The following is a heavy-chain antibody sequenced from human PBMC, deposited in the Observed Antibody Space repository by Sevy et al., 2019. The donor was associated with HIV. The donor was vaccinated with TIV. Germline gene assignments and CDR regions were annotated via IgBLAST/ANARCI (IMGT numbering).Heavy chain of an antibody. V-gene: IGHV3-48*03. J-gene: IGHJ3*02. Sequence: GGSLRLSCAASGFTFSSCDMNWVRQAPGKGLEWVSYIGGSGSTIYYAESVKGRFTISRDNAKNSLYLQMNSLRAEDTALYYCARKTLRYDAFDIWGQGTMVTVSS. CDR3: ARKTLRYDAFDI. CDR2: IGGSGSTI. D-gene: IGHD3-9*01. CDR1: GFTFSSCD.